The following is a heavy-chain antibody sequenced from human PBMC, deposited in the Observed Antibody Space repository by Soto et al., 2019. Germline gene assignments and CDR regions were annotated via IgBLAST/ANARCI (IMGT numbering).Heavy chain of an antibody. Sequence: SETLSLTCAVYGGSFSGYYWSWIRQPPGKGLEWIGEINHSGSTNYNPSLKSRVTISVDTSKNQFSLKLSSVTAADTAVYYCARSRTGAARRGNWFDPWGQGTLVTVSS. CDR1: GGSFSGYY. CDR3: ARSRTGAARRGNWFDP. J-gene: IGHJ5*02. D-gene: IGHD6-6*01. V-gene: IGHV4-34*01. CDR2: INHSGST.